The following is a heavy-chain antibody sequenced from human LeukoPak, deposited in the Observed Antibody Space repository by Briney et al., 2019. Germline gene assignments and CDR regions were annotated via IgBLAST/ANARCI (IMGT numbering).Heavy chain of an antibody. D-gene: IGHD4-23*01. CDR3: AREPTVVTGAFDI. CDR2: IYYREST. J-gene: IGHJ3*02. V-gene: IGHV4-30-4*08. Sequence: SETLSLTCTVSGGSISRGDYYWSWIRQPPGKGLEWIGYIYYRESTYYNPSRERRVTLFESTRQSQFALKLSSVAAADKAVYYCAREPTVVTGAFDIWGQGTMVTVSS. CDR1: GGSISRGDYY.